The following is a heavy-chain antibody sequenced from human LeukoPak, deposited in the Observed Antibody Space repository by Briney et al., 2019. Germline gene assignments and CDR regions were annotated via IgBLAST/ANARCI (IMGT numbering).Heavy chain of an antibody. CDR2: ISYDGSNK. V-gene: IGHV3-30-3*01. J-gene: IGHJ4*02. D-gene: IGHD5-18*01. CDR1: GFTFSSYA. CDR3: AKDRGLQLWLPSDY. Sequence: PGGSLRLSCAASGFTFSSYAMHWVRQAPGKGLEWVAVISYDGSNKYYADSVKGRFTISRDNSKNTLYLQMNSLRAEDTAVYYCAKDRGLQLWLPSDYWGQGTLVTVSS.